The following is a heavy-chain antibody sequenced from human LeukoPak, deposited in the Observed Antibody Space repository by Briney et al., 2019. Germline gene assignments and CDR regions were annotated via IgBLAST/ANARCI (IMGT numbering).Heavy chain of an antibody. CDR2: ISGNGLST. J-gene: IGHJ4*02. V-gene: IGHV3-23*01. CDR3: AKDLPTGPLTMWGYFDY. D-gene: IGHD4/OR15-4a*01. CDR1: GFTFSNYA. Sequence: GGSLRLSCAASGFTFSNYAMNWARHAPGKGLEWVSVISGNGLSTNYADSVKGRFTISRDNSKNVVYLQMNTLAAEDTAVYYCAKDLPTGPLTMWGYFDYWGQGTLVTVSS.